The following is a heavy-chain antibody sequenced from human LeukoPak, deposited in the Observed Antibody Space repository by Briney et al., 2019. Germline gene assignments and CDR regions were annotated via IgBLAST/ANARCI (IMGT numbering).Heavy chain of an antibody. CDR3: ARDRGYSLDY. CDR2: IYHSGST. D-gene: IGHD5-18*01. J-gene: IGHJ4*02. CDR1: GGSISSGGYY. Sequence: SQTLSLTCTVSGGSISSGGYYWSWIRQPPGKGLEWIGYIYHSGSTYYNPSLKSRVTISVDRSKNQFSLKLSSVTAADTAVYYCARDRGYSLDYWGQGTLVTVSS. V-gene: IGHV4-30-2*01.